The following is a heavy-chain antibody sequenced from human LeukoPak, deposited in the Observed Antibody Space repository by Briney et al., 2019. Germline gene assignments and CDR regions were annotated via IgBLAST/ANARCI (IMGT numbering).Heavy chain of an antibody. Sequence: GGSLRLSCTPSGFTFSSHAMSWVRQAPGKGLEWVSGISGNGAGTYYGDSVKGRFTISRDNSKNTLYLQMNSLRAEDTAVYYCAKATKYISGWYDWYFDLWGRGTLVTVSS. D-gene: IGHD6-19*01. J-gene: IGHJ2*01. CDR3: AKATKYISGWYDWYFDL. V-gene: IGHV3-23*02. CDR2: ISGNGAGT. CDR1: GFTFSSHA.